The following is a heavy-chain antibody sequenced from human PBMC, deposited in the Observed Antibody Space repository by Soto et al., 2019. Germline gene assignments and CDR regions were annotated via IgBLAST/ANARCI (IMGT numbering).Heavy chain of an antibody. CDR1: GYTFTNFG. D-gene: IGHD1-26*01. V-gene: IGHV1-18*04. CDR2: ITPYNGNA. J-gene: IGHJ4*02. CDR3: ARARMFSGAHHDY. Sequence: QVHLVQSGAVVENPGASVKVSCKASGYTFTNFGINWVRQAPGQGLDWMGWITPYNGNAKYKQKHQDRLTITTDTSTNTAYLELRSLRSDDTTVYFCARARMFSGAHHDYWGQGTWVTVSS.